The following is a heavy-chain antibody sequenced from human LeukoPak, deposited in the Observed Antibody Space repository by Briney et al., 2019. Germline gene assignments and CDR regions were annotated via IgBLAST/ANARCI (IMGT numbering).Heavy chain of an antibody. CDR1: GGSISSSSYY. V-gene: IGHV4-39*01. CDR2: IYYSGST. Sequence: SETLSLTCTVSGGSISSSSYYWGWIRQPPGKGLEWIGSIYYSGSTYYSPSLKSRVTISVDTSKNQFSLKLSSVTAADTAVYYCARIRGRWNDILADYYYGMDVWGQGTTVTVSS. D-gene: IGHD3-9*01. J-gene: IGHJ6*02. CDR3: ARIRGRWNDILADYYYGMDV.